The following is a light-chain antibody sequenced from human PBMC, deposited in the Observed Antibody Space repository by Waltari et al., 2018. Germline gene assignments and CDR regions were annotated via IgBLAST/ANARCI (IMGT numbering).Light chain of an antibody. J-gene: IGKJ4*01. CDR2: WAS. CDR3: QQYYSSPLT. V-gene: IGKV4-1*01. CDR1: QSVLHSSNNKNY. Sequence: DIVMTPSPDSLAVSLGERATINCTSSQSVLHSSNNKNYILWYQQKLGQPHKLLIYWASTREAGVPDRFSSSGSGTDFALTISSLQAEDVAVYYCQQYYSSPLTFGGGTKVEIK.